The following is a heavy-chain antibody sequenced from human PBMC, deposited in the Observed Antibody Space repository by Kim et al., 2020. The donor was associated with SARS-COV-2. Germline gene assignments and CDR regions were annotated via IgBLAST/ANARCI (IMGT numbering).Heavy chain of an antibody. CDR3: AREGSIAAASFDY. D-gene: IGHD6-13*01. J-gene: IGHJ4*02. V-gene: IGHV1-46*01. Sequence: YAQKFQGHVPMTRDTATSTVYMGLSSLRSEDTAVYYCAREGSIAAASFDYWGQGTLVTVSS.